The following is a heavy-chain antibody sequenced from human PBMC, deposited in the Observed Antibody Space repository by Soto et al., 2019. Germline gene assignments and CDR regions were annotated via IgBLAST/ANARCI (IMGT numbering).Heavy chain of an antibody. V-gene: IGHV1-18*01. CDR2: ISANNGNT. CDR1: GYTFTSYG. CDR3: ARGGYFDH. Sequence: QVQLVQSGAEVKKPGDSVRVSCNASGYTFTSYGIGWVRQAPGQGLEWMGWISANNGNTKYAQKVQGRVTMTTDASTSTAYMELRRLRSDDAAVYYCARGGYFDHWGQGTLVTVSS. J-gene: IGHJ4*02.